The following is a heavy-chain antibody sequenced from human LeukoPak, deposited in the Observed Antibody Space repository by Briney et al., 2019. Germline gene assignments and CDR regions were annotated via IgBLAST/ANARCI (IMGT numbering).Heavy chain of an antibody. CDR3: ARGSNTAMVPLAY. CDR1: GGSINNYY. Sequence: PSETLSLTCTVSGGSINNYYWSWIRQPPGKGLEWIGYIYYTGNTNYNPSLERRVTISVDRSKNQFSLKLNSVTAADTAVYYCARGSNTAMVPLAYWGQGTLVTVSS. V-gene: IGHV4-59*01. D-gene: IGHD5-18*01. CDR2: IYYTGNT. J-gene: IGHJ4*02.